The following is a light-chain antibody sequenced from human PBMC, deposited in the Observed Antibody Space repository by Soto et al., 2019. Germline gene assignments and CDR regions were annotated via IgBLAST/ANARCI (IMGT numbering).Light chain of an antibody. V-gene: IGKV1-39*01. Sequence: DLQMTQSPSSLSASVGDRVTITCRASQSISWYLNWYQQKPGKAPKLLIYTASSLQSGVPSRFSGNGSWTDFTLTITSLRTEDFATYYCQQSFSTLWTFGQGTKVEIK. CDR3: QQSFSTLWT. CDR2: TAS. CDR1: QSISWY. J-gene: IGKJ1*01.